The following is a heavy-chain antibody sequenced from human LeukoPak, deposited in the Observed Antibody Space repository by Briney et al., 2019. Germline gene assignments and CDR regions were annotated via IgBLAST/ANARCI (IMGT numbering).Heavy chain of an antibody. D-gene: IGHD2-15*01. CDR2: ISYDGSNK. J-gene: IGHJ4*02. Sequence: GGSLRLSCAASGFTFSSYAMHWVRQAPGKGLEWVAVISYDGSNKYYADSVKGRFTISRDNSKNTLYLQMNSLRAEDTALYYCAREKGVVYFDYWGQGTLVTVSS. CDR3: AREKGVVYFDY. V-gene: IGHV3-30*04. CDR1: GFTFSSYA.